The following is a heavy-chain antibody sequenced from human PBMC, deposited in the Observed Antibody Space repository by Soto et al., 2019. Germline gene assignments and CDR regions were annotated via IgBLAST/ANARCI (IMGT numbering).Heavy chain of an antibody. Sequence: QVQLVQSGAEVKKPGASVKVSCKASGYTFTSYGISWVRQAPGQGLEWMGWISAYNGNTNYAQKLQGRVTMTTDTSTSTAYMELRSLRSDDTAVYYCARDQKYYGSGSYSDAFDIWGQGTMVTVSS. CDR1: GYTFTSYG. V-gene: IGHV1-18*01. CDR3: ARDQKYYGSGSYSDAFDI. D-gene: IGHD3-10*01. J-gene: IGHJ3*02. CDR2: ISAYNGNT.